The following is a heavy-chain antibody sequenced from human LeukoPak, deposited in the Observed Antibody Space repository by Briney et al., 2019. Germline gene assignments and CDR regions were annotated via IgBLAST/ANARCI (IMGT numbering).Heavy chain of an antibody. CDR1: GFPFSAYE. V-gene: IGHV3-48*03. CDR2: ISVSGGTI. Sequence: GGSLRLSCAASGFPFSAYEMNWVRQAPGKGLEWVSYISVSGGTIYYADSVKGRFTISRDNAKQSLYLQMNSLRAEDTAVYYCARGTLYYGSESYDYWGQGTLVIVSS. CDR3: ARGTLYYGSESYDY. D-gene: IGHD3-10*01. J-gene: IGHJ4*02.